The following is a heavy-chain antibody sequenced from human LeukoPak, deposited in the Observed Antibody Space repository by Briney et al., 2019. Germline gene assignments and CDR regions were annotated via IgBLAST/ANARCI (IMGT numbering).Heavy chain of an antibody. Sequence: SETLSLTCTVSGGSISSYYWSWIRQPAGKGLEWIGRIYTSGSTNYNPSLKSRVTMSVDTSKNQFSLKLSSVTAADTAVYYCARDRDVVVPAAIRWDAFDIWGQGTTVTVSS. V-gene: IGHV4-4*07. CDR1: GGSISSYY. CDR2: IYTSGST. CDR3: ARDRDVVVPAAIRWDAFDI. J-gene: IGHJ3*02. D-gene: IGHD2-2*01.